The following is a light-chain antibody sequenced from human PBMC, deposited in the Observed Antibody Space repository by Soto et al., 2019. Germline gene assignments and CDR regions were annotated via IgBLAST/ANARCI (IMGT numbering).Light chain of an antibody. CDR2: QAS. J-gene: IGKJ1*01. CDR1: QSISRL. Sequence: DIQMTQSPSTLSASVGDRVSITCRASQSISRLLAWYQQKPGKAPNLLIYQASNLETGVPSRFTGSGSGTEFTLTISGLQTDGLATYYCLQYQSYWTFGQGTKVEV. V-gene: IGKV1-5*03. CDR3: LQYQSYWT.